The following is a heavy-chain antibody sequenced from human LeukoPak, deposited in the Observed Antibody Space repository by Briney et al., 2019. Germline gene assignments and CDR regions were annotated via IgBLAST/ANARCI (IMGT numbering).Heavy chain of an antibody. J-gene: IGHJ4*02. CDR3: ARRDSGFEFFDS. CDR2: IDPTDSHT. D-gene: IGHD5-12*01. CDR1: GYSFTTYW. V-gene: IGHV5-10-1*01. Sequence: GESLRISCKASGYSFTTYWIIWVRQMPGKGLEWMGRIDPTDSHTNYSPSFQGHVTISADKSISTAYLQWSSLKASDTAMYFCARRDSGFEFFDSWGQGTLVTVSS.